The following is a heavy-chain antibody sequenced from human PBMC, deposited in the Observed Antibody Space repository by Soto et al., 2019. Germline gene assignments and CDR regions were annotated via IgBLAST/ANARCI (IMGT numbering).Heavy chain of an antibody. CDR1: GFTFDDYG. V-gene: IGHV3-9*01. J-gene: IGHJ4*02. D-gene: IGHD6-19*01. CDR3: AKDSDIAVAGLFDY. Sequence: DLEESGGGLVQPGRSLRLSCAASGFTFDDYGMHWVRQAPGKGLEWVSGISWNSGSIGYADSVKGRFTIARDNAKNSLYLQMTSLRAEDTALYYCAKDSDIAVAGLFDYWGQGALVTVSS. CDR2: ISWNSGSI.